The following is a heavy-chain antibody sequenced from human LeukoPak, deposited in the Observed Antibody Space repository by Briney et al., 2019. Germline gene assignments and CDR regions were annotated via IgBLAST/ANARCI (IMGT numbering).Heavy chain of an antibody. D-gene: IGHD3-10*01. CDR3: AKEGETRTFWVEGSGGGGDY. V-gene: IGHV3-30*18. CDR1: GFTFSSYG. Sequence: PGGSLRLSCAASGFTFSSYGMHWVRQAPGKGLEWVAVISYDGSNKYYADSVKGRFTISRDNSKNTLYLQMNSLRAEDTAVYYCAKEGETRTFWVEGSGGGGDYWGQGTLVTVSS. CDR2: ISYDGSNK. J-gene: IGHJ4*02.